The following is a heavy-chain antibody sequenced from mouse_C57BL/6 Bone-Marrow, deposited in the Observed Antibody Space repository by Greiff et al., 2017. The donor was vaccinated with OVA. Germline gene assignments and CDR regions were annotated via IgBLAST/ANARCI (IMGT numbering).Heavy chain of an antibody. D-gene: IGHD2-1*01. J-gene: IGHJ3*01. V-gene: IGHV5-4*03. CDR2: ISDGGSYT. Sequence: EVKLVESGGGLVKPGGSLKLSCAASGFTFSSYAMSWVRQTPEKRLEWVATISDGGSYTYYPDNVKGRFTISRDNAKNNLYLQMSHLKSEDTAMYYCARGVYRFADWGKGTLVTVSA. CDR1: GFTFSSYA. CDR3: ARGVYRFAD.